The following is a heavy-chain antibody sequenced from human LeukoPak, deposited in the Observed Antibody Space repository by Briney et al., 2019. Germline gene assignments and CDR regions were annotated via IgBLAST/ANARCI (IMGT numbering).Heavy chain of an antibody. D-gene: IGHD7-27*01. CDR1: GYTFTNYG. V-gene: IGHV1-18*01. CDR2: ISAYNGNT. Sequence: ASVKVSCKASGYTFTNYGISWVRQAPGQGLEWMGWISAYNGNTIYAQKFQGRVTMTEDTSTDTAYMELSSLRSEDTAVYYCATSATNWALDYWGQGTLVTVSS. CDR3: ATSATNWALDY. J-gene: IGHJ4*02.